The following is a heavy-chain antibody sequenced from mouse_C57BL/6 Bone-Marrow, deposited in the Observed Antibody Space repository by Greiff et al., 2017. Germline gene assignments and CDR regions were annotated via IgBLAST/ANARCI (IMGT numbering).Heavy chain of an antibody. Sequence: DVKLVESGGGLVQPGGSMKLSCVASGFTFSNYWMNWVRQSPEKGLEWVAQIRLKSDNYATHYAESVKGRFTISRDDSKSSVYLQMNNLRAEDTGIYYCTAIYYYGSSLFAYWGQGTLVTVSA. CDR2: IRLKSDNYAT. J-gene: IGHJ3*01. CDR3: TAIYYYGSSLFAY. V-gene: IGHV6-3*01. D-gene: IGHD1-1*01. CDR1: GFTFSNYW.